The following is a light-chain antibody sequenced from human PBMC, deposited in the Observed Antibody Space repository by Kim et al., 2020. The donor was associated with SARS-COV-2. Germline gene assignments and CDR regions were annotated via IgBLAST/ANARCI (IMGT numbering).Light chain of an antibody. J-gene: IGLJ3*02. CDR1: SSDVGSYNL. V-gene: IGLV2-23*02. Sequence: QAVLTQPASVSGSPGQSITISCTGTSSDVGSYNLVSWYQQHPDKAPKLIIYEVNVRPSGVSDRFSGSKSGNTATLTISGLQADDEADYYCCSYAGSGLGVFGGGTQLTVL. CDR3: CSYAGSGLGV. CDR2: EVN.